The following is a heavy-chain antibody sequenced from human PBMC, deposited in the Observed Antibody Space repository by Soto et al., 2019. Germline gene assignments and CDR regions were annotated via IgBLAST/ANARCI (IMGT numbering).Heavy chain of an antibody. V-gene: IGHV1-69*02. CDR2: IIPILGIA. D-gene: IGHD2-15*01. CDR3: AKCRGSGGSCYYFDY. Sequence: QVQLVQSGAEVKKPGSSVKVSCKASGGTFSSYTISWVRQAPGQGLEWMGRIIPILGIADYAQKFQGRVTITADKPTSTAYMELSSLRSEDTAVYYCAKCRGSGGSCYYFDYWGQGTLVTVSS. J-gene: IGHJ4*02. CDR1: GGTFSSYT.